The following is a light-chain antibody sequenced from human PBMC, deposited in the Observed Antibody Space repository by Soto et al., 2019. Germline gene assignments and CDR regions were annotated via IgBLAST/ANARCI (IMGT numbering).Light chain of an antibody. V-gene: IGKV1-5*01. J-gene: IGKJ1*01. CDR2: GAS. CDR3: QQYNSYSWT. CDR1: QSISSW. Sequence: DIQMTQSPSTLSASLGDRVTITCRASQSISSWLAWYQQKPGKAPKLLIYGASSLESGVPSRFSGSGSGTEFTLTISSLQPDDFATYYCQQYNSYSWTFGQGTKVDI.